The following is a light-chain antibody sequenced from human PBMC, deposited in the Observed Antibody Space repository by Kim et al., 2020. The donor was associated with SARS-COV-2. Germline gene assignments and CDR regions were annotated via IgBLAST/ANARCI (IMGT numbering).Light chain of an antibody. CDR3: QVWDSTTVV. Sequence: SYELTQPLSVSVALGQTARITCGGNNIGSKSVHWYQQKPGQAPVLVIYRDRNRPSGIPERISGSKSGNTATLAISRAQAGDEADYYCQVWDSTTVVFGGGTQLTVL. V-gene: IGLV3-9*01. J-gene: IGLJ2*01. CDR2: RDR. CDR1: NIGSKS.